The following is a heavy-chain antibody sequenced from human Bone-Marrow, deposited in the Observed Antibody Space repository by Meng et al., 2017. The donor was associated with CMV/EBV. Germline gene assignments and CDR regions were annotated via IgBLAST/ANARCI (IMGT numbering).Heavy chain of an antibody. CDR1: RFTFSTYA. V-gene: IGHV3-30-3*01. J-gene: IGHJ6*02. CDR3: ARDSPPYYYGMDV. CDR2: ISYDGSSQ. Sequence: GGSLRLSCAGSRFTFSTYAIHWVRQAPGKGLGWVAVISYDGSSQDYADSVKGRFTISRDNSKNTLYLQMNSLRAEDTAVYYCARDSPPYYYGMDVWGQGTTVTVSS.